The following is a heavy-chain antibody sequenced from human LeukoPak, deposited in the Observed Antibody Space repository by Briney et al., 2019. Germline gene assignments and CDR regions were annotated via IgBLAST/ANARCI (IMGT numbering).Heavy chain of an antibody. CDR1: GFTFSSYW. J-gene: IGHJ4*02. V-gene: IGHV3-30*03. D-gene: IGHD3-10*01. CDR2: ASSDEINH. Sequence: GGSLRLSCAASGFTFSSYWMSWARQAPGKGLEWVAVASSDEINHWYADSVRGRFVISRDNPKNTLNLQMNNLRIEDTAFYYCARDERMKRRGSGSQDFDYWGQGTLVTVSS. CDR3: ARDERMKRRGSGSQDFDY.